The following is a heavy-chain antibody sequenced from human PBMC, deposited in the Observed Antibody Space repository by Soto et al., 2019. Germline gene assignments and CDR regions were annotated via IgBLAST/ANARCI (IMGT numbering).Heavy chain of an antibody. CDR1: GFTFSNAW. CDR2: IKSKTDGGTT. D-gene: IGHD3-10*01. CDR3: TGSDYGSGSYSPSDP. J-gene: IGHJ5*02. Sequence: GGSLRLSCAASGFTFSNAWMSWVRQAPGKGLEWVGRIKSKTDGGTTDYAAPVKGRFTISRDDSKNTLYLQMNSLKTEDTAVYYCTGSDYGSGSYSPSDPWGQGTLVTVSS. V-gene: IGHV3-15*01.